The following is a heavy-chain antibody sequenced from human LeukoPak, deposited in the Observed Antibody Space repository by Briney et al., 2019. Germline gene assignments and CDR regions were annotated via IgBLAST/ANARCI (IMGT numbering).Heavy chain of an antibody. D-gene: IGHD6-13*01. V-gene: IGHV4-59*01. J-gene: IGHJ1*01. Sequence: SETLSLTCNVSGDSIRGFYWAWIRQPPGKGLEWIGYFDNSGGSNYNPALESRVIISVDTSKNQFSLKLRSLTAADTAVYYCARVAAGIGFFQHWGQGTLVTVSS. CDR3: ARVAAGIGFFQH. CDR1: GDSIRGFY. CDR2: FDNSGGS.